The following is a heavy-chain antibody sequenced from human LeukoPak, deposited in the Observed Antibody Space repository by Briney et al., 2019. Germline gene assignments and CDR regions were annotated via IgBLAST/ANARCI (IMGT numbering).Heavy chain of an antibody. V-gene: IGHV1-3*01. J-gene: IGHJ6*02. Sequence: ASVKVSCKASGYTFTSYDINWVRQATGQGLEWMGWINAGNGNTKYSQKFRGRVTITRDTSASTAYMELSSLRSEDTAVYYCARLEEYYYGMDVWGQGTTVTVSS. CDR2: INAGNGNT. D-gene: IGHD1-1*01. CDR1: GYTFTSYD. CDR3: ARLEEYYYGMDV.